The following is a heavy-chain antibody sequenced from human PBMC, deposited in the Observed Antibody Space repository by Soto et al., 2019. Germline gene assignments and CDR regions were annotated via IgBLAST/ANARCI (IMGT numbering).Heavy chain of an antibody. CDR1: GYTFTSYY. CDR3: ARARGWFDP. J-gene: IGHJ5*02. V-gene: IGHV1-46*01. CDR2: INPSDNST. D-gene: IGHD3-10*01. Sequence: GASVKVSCKASGYTFTSYYMHWVRQAPGQGLEWMGVINPSDNSTTYAQKFQGRVTMTRDTSTSTVYMELTSLRSEDTAVYYCARARGWFDPWGQGTLVTVS.